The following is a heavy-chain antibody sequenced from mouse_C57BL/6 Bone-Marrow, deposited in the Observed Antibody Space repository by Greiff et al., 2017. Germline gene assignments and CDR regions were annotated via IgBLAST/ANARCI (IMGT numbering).Heavy chain of an antibody. V-gene: IGHV1-81*01. J-gene: IGHJ4*01. Sequence: QVQLQQSGAELARPGASVKLSCKASGYTFTSYGISWVKQRTGQGLEWIGEIYPRSGNTYYNEKFKGKATLTADKSSSTAYMELRSLTSEDSAVXCCARSFITTVVAPYYARDDWGQGTSVTVSS. CDR2: IYPRSGNT. CDR3: ARSFITTVVAPYYARDD. D-gene: IGHD1-1*01. CDR1: GYTFTSYG.